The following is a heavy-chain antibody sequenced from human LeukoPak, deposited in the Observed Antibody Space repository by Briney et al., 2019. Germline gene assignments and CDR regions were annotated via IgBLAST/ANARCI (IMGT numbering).Heavy chain of an antibody. CDR3: ARDPRFLEWLPYDY. CDR2: ISSSSSTI. D-gene: IGHD3-3*01. CDR1: GFTFSSYS. J-gene: IGHJ4*02. V-gene: IGHV3-48*01. Sequence: GGSLRLSCAASGFTFSSYSMNWVRQAPGKGLEWVSYISSSSSTIYYADSVKGRFTISRDNAKNSLYLQMNSLRAEDTAVYYCARDPRFLEWLPYDYWGQGPLVTVSS.